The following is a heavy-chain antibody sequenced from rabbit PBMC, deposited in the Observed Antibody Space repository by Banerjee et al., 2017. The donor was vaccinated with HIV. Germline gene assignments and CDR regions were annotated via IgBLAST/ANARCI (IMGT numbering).Heavy chain of an antibody. Sequence: QEQLVESGGGLVQPEGSLTLTCKASGFDFSNNLMCWVRQAPGKGLQWIGCITTNSGNTAYASWAKGRFTISKTSSTTVTLQMTSLTAADTATYFCARGLLIGDLWGQGTLVTVS. CDR1: GFDFSNNL. V-gene: IGHV1S45*01. CDR2: ITTNSGNT. J-gene: IGHJ4*01. CDR3: ARGLLIGDL. D-gene: IGHD4-2*01.